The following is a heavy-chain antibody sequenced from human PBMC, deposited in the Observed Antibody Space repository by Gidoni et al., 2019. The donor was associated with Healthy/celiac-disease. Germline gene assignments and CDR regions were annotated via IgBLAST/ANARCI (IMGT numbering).Heavy chain of an antibody. CDR1: GYTFTGYY. V-gene: IGHV1-2*02. Sequence: QVQLVQSGAEVKKPGASVKVSCKASGYTFTGYYMHWVRQAPGQGLEWMGWINPNSGGTNYAQKFQGRVTMTRDTSISTAYMELSRLRSDDTAVYYCAVIAVAGTQWGFDFDYWGQGTLVTVSS. CDR2: INPNSGGT. D-gene: IGHD6-19*01. J-gene: IGHJ4*02. CDR3: AVIAVAGTQWGFDFDY.